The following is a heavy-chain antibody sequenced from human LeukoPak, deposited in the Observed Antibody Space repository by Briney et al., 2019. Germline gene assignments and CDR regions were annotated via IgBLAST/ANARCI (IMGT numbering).Heavy chain of an antibody. D-gene: IGHD3-22*01. Sequence: SETLSLTCTVSGGSISSSSYYWGWIRQPPGKGLEWIGSIYYSGSTYYNPSLKSRVTISVDTSKNQFSLKLSSVTAADTAVYYCARGADYYDSSGYYGAFDIWGQGTMVTVSS. CDR3: ARGADYYDSSGYYGAFDI. J-gene: IGHJ3*02. CDR2: IYYSGST. CDR1: GGSISSSSYY. V-gene: IGHV4-39*07.